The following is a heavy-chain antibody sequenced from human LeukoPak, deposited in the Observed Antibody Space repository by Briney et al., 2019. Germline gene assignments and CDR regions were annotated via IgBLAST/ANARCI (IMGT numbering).Heavy chain of an antibody. Sequence: ASVKVSCKASGYTFTGCYMHWVRPAPGQEREWMGWINSNSGGTNYAQKFQGRVTMTRDTSISTAYMEMSRLRSDDTAVYYCARVGQQLVRNWFDPWGQGTLVTVSS. CDR3: ARVGQQLVRNWFDP. V-gene: IGHV1-2*02. CDR1: GYTFTGCY. D-gene: IGHD6-13*01. J-gene: IGHJ5*02. CDR2: INSNSGGT.